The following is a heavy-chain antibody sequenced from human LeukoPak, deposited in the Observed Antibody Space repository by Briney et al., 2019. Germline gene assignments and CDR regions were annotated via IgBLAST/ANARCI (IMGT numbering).Heavy chain of an antibody. CDR3: ARDKALNC. CDR2: ISSRGSSI. V-gene: IGHV3-48*03. J-gene: IGHJ4*01. CDR1: GFNFSTYE. Sequence: EPGGSDRLYCAGSGFNFSTYEMSWARQAPGEGLEWLSYISSRGSSIYYAGSVNGRFTISRDNAQNSLFLQMNSLRAEDTAVYVCARDKALNCWGQGTLVTVSS.